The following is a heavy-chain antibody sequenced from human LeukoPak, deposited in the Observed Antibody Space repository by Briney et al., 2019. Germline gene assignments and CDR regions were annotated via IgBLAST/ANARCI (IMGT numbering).Heavy chain of an antibody. CDR3: ATDLG. CDR2: VDHAGSGT. CDR1: GFTFTSYW. V-gene: IGHV3-74*01. J-gene: IGHJ4*02. D-gene: IGHD4-17*01. Sequence: GGSLRLSCAASGFTFTSYWMHWVRQPPGKGLVWVSRVDHAGSGTAYADSVTGRFTISRDNAKNTVYLQMNSLRAEDTAVHYCATDLGWGQGTLVTVSS.